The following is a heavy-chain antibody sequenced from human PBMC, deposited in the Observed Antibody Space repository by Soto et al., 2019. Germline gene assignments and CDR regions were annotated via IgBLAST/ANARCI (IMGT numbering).Heavy chain of an antibody. CDR2: FYYTGIT. J-gene: IGHJ4*02. CDR3: ARGGGVSGYALGVYFDY. D-gene: IGHD5-12*01. CDR1: GGSISNYY. V-gene: IGHV4-59*12. Sequence: SETLSLTCTVSGGSISNYYWSWIRQPPGKGLEWIGYFYYTGITNYNPSLKSRISMSVDTSKNQFSLKLSSVTAADTAVYYCARGGGVSGYALGVYFDYWGQGTLVTVSS.